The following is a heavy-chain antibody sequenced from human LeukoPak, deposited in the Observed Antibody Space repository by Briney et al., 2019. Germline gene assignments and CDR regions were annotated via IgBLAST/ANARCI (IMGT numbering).Heavy chain of an antibody. CDR3: ASRSGSYYS. D-gene: IGHD3-10*01. CDR1: GYRFTSYW. CDR2: IDPSDSYT. V-gene: IGHV5-10-1*01. Sequence: GESLKISCKGSGYRFTSYWISWVRPMPGKGVEWMGRIDPSDSYTNYSPSFQGHVTISADKSISTAYLQWSSLKASDTAMYYCASRSGSYYSWGQGTLVTVSS. J-gene: IGHJ4*02.